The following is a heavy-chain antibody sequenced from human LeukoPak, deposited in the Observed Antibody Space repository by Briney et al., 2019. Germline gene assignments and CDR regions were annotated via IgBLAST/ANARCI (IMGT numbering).Heavy chain of an antibody. V-gene: IGHV3-7*01. CDR3: ARDLRFLEWLLFDY. CDR2: IKQDGSEK. D-gene: IGHD3-3*01. J-gene: IGHJ4*02. Sequence: PGGSLRLSCAASGFTFSSYWMSWVRQAPGKGLEWAANIKQDGSEKYYVDSVKGRFTISRDNSKNSLYLQMNSLRAEDTAVYYCARDLRFLEWLLFDYWGQGTLVTVSS. CDR1: GFTFSSYW.